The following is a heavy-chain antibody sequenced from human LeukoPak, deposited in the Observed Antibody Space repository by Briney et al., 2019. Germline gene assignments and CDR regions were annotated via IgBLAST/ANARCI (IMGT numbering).Heavy chain of an antibody. CDR2: MYISGSA. CDR1: GVSVTNYY. V-gene: IGHV4-4*07. J-gene: IGHJ4*02. D-gene: IGHD1-26*01. CDR3: ARDYLVGAPLDS. Sequence: YPSETLSLTCTVSGVSVTNYYWAWIRQPAGKGLEWIGRMYISGSANYNLSLKSRVTISIDKTKNEFSLRLRSVTAADTAVYYCARDYLVGAPLDSWGQGTLVTVSP.